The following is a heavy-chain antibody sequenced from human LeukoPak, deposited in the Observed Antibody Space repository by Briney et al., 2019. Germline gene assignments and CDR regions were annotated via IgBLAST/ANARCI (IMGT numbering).Heavy chain of an antibody. CDR1: GFTVSSNY. D-gene: IGHD3-10*01. Sequence: GGSLRLSCAASGFTVSSNYMSWVRQAPAGKGLEWVSVMYTGGSTYYADSVKGRFTISRDNSKNALYLQMNSLRAEDTAVYYCARGPTLWFGELVYAFDIWGQGTMVTVSS. CDR3: ARGPTLWFGELVYAFDI. J-gene: IGHJ3*02. CDR2: MYTGGST. V-gene: IGHV3-53*01.